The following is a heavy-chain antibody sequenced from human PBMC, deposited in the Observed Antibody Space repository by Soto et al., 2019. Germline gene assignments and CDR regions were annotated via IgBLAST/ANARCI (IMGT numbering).Heavy chain of an antibody. D-gene: IGHD3-9*01. V-gene: IGHV4-34*01. CDR1: GGSFSGYY. CDR3: ARGLRYFDWLLSNWFDP. Sequence: SETLSLTCAVYGGSFSGYYWSWIRQPPGKGLEWIGEINHSGSTNYNPSLKSRVTISVDTSKNQFSLKLSSVTAADTAVYYCARGLRYFDWLLSNWFDPWGQGTLVTVSS. J-gene: IGHJ5*02. CDR2: INHSGST.